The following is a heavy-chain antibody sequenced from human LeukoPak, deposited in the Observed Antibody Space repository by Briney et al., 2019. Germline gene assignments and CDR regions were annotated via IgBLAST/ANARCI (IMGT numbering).Heavy chain of an antibody. CDR1: GYTFTGYY. Sequence: ASVKVSCKASGYTFTGYYMHWVRQAPGQGLEWMGWINPNSGGTNYTQKFQGRVTMTRDTSISTAYMELSRLRSDDTAVYYCARGLKGNNWFDPWGQGTPVTVSS. CDR2: INPNSGGT. V-gene: IGHV1-2*02. J-gene: IGHJ5*02. CDR3: ARGLKGNNWFDP.